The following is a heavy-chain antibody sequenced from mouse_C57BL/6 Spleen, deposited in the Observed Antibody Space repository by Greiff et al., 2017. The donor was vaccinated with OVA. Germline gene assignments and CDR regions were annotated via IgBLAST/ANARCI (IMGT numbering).Heavy chain of an antibody. CDR3: TQRYPFYAMDY. CDR2: IRNKANNHAT. V-gene: IGHV6-6*01. D-gene: IGHD2-14*01. J-gene: IGHJ4*01. CDR1: GFTFSDAW. Sequence: EVQLVESGGGLVQPGGSMKLSCAASGFTFSDAWMDWVRQSPEKGLEWVAEIRNKANNHATYYAASVKGRFTISRDDSKSSVYLQMNSLRAEDTGIYYCTQRYPFYAMDYWGQGTSVTVSS.